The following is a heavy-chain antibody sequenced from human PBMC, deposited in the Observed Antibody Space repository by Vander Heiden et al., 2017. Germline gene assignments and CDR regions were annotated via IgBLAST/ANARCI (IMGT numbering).Heavy chain of an antibody. J-gene: IGHJ6*02. V-gene: IGHV1-69*06. CDR2: IIPIFGTA. Sequence: VQLVQSGAEVKKPGSSVKFSCKASGGTFSSYAISRVRQAPGQGLEWMGGIIPIFGTANYAQKFQGRVTITADKSTSTAYMELSSLRSEDTAVYYCARDLGVDCSSTSCYYYYGMDVWGHGTTVTVAS. CDR1: GGTFSSYA. D-gene: IGHD2-2*01. CDR3: ARDLGVDCSSTSCYYYYGMDV.